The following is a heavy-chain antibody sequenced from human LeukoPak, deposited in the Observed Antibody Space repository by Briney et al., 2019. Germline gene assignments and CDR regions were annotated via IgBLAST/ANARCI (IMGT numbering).Heavy chain of an antibody. CDR3: ARGEPLEAAFDY. CDR2: INPNSGVT. Sequence: ASVKVSCKASGYSFTSYYMHWVRQAPGQGLEWMGWINPNSGVTNYAQSFQGRVTMTRDTSISTAYMELSRLRSDDTAVYYCARGEPLEAAFDYWAREPWSPSPQ. J-gene: IGHJ4*02. CDR1: GYSFTSYY. V-gene: IGHV1-2*02. D-gene: IGHD6-13*01.